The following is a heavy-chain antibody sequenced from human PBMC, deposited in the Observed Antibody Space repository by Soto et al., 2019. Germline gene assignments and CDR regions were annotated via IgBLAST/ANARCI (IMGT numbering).Heavy chain of an antibody. CDR1: GGIFSSYA. Sequence: QVQLVQSGAEVKKPGSSVKVSCKASGGIFSSYAISWLRQAPGQGLEWMGAVIPILGQAYYAQNFQDRVTITAAESTRTAYMDLISLRSDDTAVYFCSRVGGVGAPPGADYWGQGTLVTVSS. CDR2: VIPILGQA. V-gene: IGHV1-69*01. D-gene: IGHD1-26*01. CDR3: SRVGGVGAPPGADY. J-gene: IGHJ4*02.